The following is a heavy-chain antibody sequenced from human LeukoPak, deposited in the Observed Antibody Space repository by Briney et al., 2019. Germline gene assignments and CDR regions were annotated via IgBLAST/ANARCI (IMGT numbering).Heavy chain of an antibody. J-gene: IGHJ4*02. D-gene: IGHD4-17*01. Sequence: SETLSLTCTVSGGSISSYSWSWIRQPPGKGLEWIGYIYHSGSTYYNPSLKSRVTISVDRSKNQFSLKLSSVTAADTAVYYCARVSSYGDYSDWGQGTLVTVSS. CDR3: ARVSSYGDYSD. CDR2: IYHSGST. CDR1: GGSISSYS. V-gene: IGHV4-30-2*01.